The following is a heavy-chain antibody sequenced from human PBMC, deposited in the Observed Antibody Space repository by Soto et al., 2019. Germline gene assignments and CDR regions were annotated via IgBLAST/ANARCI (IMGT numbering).Heavy chain of an antibody. D-gene: IGHD5-12*01. CDR2: IYWDDDK. J-gene: IGHJ4*02. V-gene: IGHV2-5*02. CDR1: GFSLSTNGMG. CDR3: ARRTRGVYDLDRLWEKFDY. Sequence: QITVKESGLTLVKPTETLTLTCTFSGFSLSTNGMGVGWIRQPPGKALEWLALIYWDDDKRYSPSLRSRLTIIKDTAKNQVDLTKTNMDPVDTATYYCARRTRGVYDLDRLWEKFDYWGQGTLVTVSS.